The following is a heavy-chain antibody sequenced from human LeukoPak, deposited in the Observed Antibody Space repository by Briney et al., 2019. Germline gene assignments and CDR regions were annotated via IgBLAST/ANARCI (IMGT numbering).Heavy chain of an antibody. D-gene: IGHD1-14*01. CDR3: ASGNHFDY. J-gene: IGHJ4*02. CDR2: IKQDGSEM. CDR1: GFTFSNSW. Sequence: GGSLRLSCAASGFTFSNSWMSWVRQAPGMGLEFVANIKQDGSEMYYVDSVKGRFTISSDNAKNSLYLQMNSLRVEDTAVYYCASGNHFDYWGQGTLVTVSS. V-gene: IGHV3-7*01.